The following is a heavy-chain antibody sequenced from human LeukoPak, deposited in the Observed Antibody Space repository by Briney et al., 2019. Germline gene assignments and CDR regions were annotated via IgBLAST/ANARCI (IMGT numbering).Heavy chain of an antibody. CDR2: IYSGGTT. J-gene: IGHJ4*02. Sequence: GGSLRLSCAASGFTVSSSYISWVRQAPGKGLEWVSAIYSGGTTYYADSVRGRFTISRDNSKNTLYLLMDSLRAEDTAMYHCARQTGESTNFDNWGQGTLVTVSS. CDR3: ARQTGESTNFDN. V-gene: IGHV3-53*01. CDR1: GFTVSSSY. D-gene: IGHD2-2*01.